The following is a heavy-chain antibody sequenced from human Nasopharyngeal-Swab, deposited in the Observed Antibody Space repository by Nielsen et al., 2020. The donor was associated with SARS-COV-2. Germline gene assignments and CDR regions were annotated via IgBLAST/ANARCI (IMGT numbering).Heavy chain of an antibody. CDR3: ARADRRYGSGSYLVDY. Sequence: SETLSLTCTVSGGSISSSSYYWGWIRQPAGKGLEWIGRIYTSGSTNYNPSLKSRVTMSVDTSKNQFSLKLSSVTAADTAVYYCARADRRYGSGSYLVDYWGQGTLVTVSS. J-gene: IGHJ4*02. D-gene: IGHD3-10*01. CDR2: IYTSGST. CDR1: GGSISSSSYY. V-gene: IGHV4-61*02.